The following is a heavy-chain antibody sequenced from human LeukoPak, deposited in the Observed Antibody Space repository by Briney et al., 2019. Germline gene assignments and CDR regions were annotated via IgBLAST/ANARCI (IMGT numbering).Heavy chain of an antibody. V-gene: IGHV1-2*02. J-gene: IGHJ4*02. D-gene: IGHD4-23*01. CDR2: INPNSGGT. CDR3: ARSTPLRWYDY. Sequence: ASVKVFCKASGYTFTGYYMHWVRQAPGQGLEWMGWINPNSGGTNYAQKFQGRVTMTRETSISTAYMELSRLRSDDTAVYYCARSTPLRWYDYWGQGTLVTVSS. CDR1: GYTFTGYY.